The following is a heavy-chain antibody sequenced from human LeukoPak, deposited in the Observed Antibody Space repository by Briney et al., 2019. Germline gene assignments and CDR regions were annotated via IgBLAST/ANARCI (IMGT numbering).Heavy chain of an antibody. CDR2: IKQDGSEK. V-gene: IGHV3-7*01. J-gene: IGHJ4*02. CDR1: GFTVSSNY. Sequence: PGGSLRLSCAASGFTVSSNYMSWVRQAPGKGLEWVANIKQDGSEKYYVDSVKGRFTISRDNAKNSLYLQMNSLRAEDTAVYYCARDGEWGQGTLVTVSS. CDR3: ARDGE.